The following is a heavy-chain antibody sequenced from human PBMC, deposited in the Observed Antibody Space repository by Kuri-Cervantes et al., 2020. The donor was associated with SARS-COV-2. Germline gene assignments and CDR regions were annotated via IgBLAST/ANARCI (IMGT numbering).Heavy chain of an antibody. J-gene: IGHJ5*02. D-gene: IGHD2-15*01. CDR3: ATDPFCSCGSCYPDRFDP. CDR1: GYTFTDYG. V-gene: IGHV1-18*01. Sequence: ASVKVSCKASGYTFTDYGITWVRQAPGQGPEWMGWISTDNGHTVYAPRLQGRLTMTTDTSTRTAYMELSSLRSEDTAVYYCATDPFCSCGSCYPDRFDPWGQGTLVTVSS. CDR2: ISTDNGHT.